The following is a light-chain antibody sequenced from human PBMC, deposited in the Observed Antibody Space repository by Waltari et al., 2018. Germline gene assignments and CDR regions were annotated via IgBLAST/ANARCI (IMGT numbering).Light chain of an antibody. Sequence: DIRMTQSPSSLSASVGDRVTLTCRASQSISNWLAWYQQKPGKAPILLIYKASILKSGVPSRFSGGGSGTQFTLTISSLQPDDFATYYCQQYNTYSSFGQGTKLEIK. CDR3: QQYNTYSS. CDR2: KAS. J-gene: IGKJ2*01. CDR1: QSISNW. V-gene: IGKV1-5*03.